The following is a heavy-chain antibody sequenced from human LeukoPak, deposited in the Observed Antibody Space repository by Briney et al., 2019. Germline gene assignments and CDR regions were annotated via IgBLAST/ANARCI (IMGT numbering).Heavy chain of an antibody. V-gene: IGHV3-64*01. CDR3: ARSTAMVTRADY. J-gene: IGHJ4*02. D-gene: IGHD5-18*01. CDR1: GFTFSSYA. CDR2: ISSNGGST. Sequence: GGSLRLSCAASGFTFSSYAMHWVRQAPGKGLEYVSAISSNGGSTYYANSVKGRFTISRDNSKNTLYLQMGSLRAEDMAVYYCARSTAMVTRADYWGQGTLVTVSS.